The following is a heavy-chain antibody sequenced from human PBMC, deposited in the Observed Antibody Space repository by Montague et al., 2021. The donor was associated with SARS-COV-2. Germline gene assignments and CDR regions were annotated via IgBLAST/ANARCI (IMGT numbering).Heavy chain of an antibody. Sequence: SETLSLTCTVSGGSISSGGYYWSWIRQPPGKGLEWIGYIYDSGSTNYKSSLKSRVTISVDTSKNQFSLKLNSVTAADTAVYYCARHRRSRYGNFDYWGQGTLVTVSS. CDR2: IYDSGST. V-gene: IGHV4-61*08. CDR3: ARHRRSRYGNFDY. J-gene: IGHJ4*02. D-gene: IGHD1-1*01. CDR1: GGSISSGGYY.